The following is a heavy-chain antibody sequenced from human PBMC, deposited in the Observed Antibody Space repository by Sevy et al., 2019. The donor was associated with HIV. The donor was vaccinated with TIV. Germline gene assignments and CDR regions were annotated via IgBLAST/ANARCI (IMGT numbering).Heavy chain of an antibody. D-gene: IGHD3-3*01. CDR1: GFTFSYHS. J-gene: IGHJ2*01. CDR2: ISTASSYI. Sequence: GGSLRLSCAASGFTFSYHSMNWVRQAPGKGLEWVSSISTASSYIYYADSLKGRVTISRDNAKNSLYLQMNSLRAEDTAVYYCARGPYYDFWYFDLWGRGTLVTVSS. V-gene: IGHV3-21*01. CDR3: ARGPYYDFWYFDL.